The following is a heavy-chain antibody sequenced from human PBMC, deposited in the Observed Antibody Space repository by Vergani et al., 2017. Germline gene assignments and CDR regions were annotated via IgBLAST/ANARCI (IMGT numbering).Heavy chain of an antibody. Sequence: LEESGGGSVKPGGSLRLSCAASGFNFSDHYMSWIRQAPGKGLEWVSHISPGASTVSYTDSVTGRFTVSRDNDNNSLTLDMTTLRVEDTAVYYCAKNPGISTTRHYYAMDVWCQGTTVTVSS. J-gene: IGHJ6*02. CDR2: ISPGASTV. D-gene: IGHD1-1*01. V-gene: IGHV3-11*04. CDR3: AKNPGISTTRHYYAMDV. CDR1: GFNFSDHY.